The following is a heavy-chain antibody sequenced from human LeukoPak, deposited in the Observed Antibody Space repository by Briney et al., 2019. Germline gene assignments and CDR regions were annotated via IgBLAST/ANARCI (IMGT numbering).Heavy chain of an antibody. CDR2: INHSGYT. CDR1: GGSFSGYY. D-gene: IGHD5-12*01. J-gene: IGHJ4*02. Sequence: PSETLSLTCAVYGGSFSGYYWSWIRQPPGKGLEWIGEINHSGYTNYNPSLKSRVSVSVDTSKNQFSLKLSSVTAADTAVYYCARGQYTGYPTHWGQGTLVTVSS. CDR3: ARGQYTGYPTH. V-gene: IGHV4-34*01.